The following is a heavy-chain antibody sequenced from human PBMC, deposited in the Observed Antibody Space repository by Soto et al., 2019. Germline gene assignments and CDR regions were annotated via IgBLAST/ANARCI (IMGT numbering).Heavy chain of an antibody. CDR3: ARSAKKTWLPDF. CDR2: INAGNGNT. J-gene: IGHJ1*01. Sequence: ASVKVSCKASGFSFIDYSILWVRQAPGQSLEWLGCINAGNGNTKYSHKFQDRVTITSDTSATTTYMELRSLRSEDTAVFYCARSAKKTWLPDFWGQGTRVTVSS. V-gene: IGHV1-3*01. D-gene: IGHD5-12*01. CDR1: GFSFIDYS.